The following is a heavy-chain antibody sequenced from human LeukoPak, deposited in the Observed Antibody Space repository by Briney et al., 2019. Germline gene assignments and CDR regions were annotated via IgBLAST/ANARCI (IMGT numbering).Heavy chain of an antibody. CDR2: ISGSGGST. J-gene: IGHJ6*03. CDR3: AREGRWLVPPDYYYYMDV. CDR1: GFTFNNYA. V-gene: IGHV3-23*01. D-gene: IGHD6-19*01. Sequence: GGSLRLSCAASGFTFNNYAMSWVRQAPGKGLEWVSAISGSGGSTYYADSVKGRFTISRDNSKNTLYLQMNSLRAEDTAVYYCAREGRWLVPPDYYYYMDVWGKGTTVTVSS.